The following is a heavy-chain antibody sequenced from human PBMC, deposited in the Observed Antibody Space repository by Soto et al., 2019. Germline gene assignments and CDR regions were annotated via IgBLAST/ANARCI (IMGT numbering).Heavy chain of an antibody. CDR1: GYTFTSYD. D-gene: IGHD4-4*01. Sequence: QVQLVQSGAEVKKPGASVKVSCKASGYTFTSYDITWVRQATGQGLEWMGWMNPNSGNTGYAQQFQGRVTMTRNISISTAYMELSSLRSDDTAVYYCAREQLDYFDYWGQGTLVTVSS. J-gene: IGHJ4*02. V-gene: IGHV1-8*01. CDR3: AREQLDYFDY. CDR2: MNPNSGNT.